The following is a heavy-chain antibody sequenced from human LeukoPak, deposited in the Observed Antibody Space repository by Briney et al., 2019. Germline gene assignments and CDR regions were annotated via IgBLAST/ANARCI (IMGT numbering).Heavy chain of an antibody. D-gene: IGHD6-19*01. V-gene: IGHV1-46*01. CDR2: INPSGGST. CDR1: GYTFTSYY. Sequence: VASVKVSCKASGYTFTSYYMHWVRQAPGQGLEWMGIINPSGGSTSYAQKFQGRVTMTRDMSTSTVYMELSSLRSEDTAVYYCAREDRGSGWYDGSGYFDYWGQGTLVTVSS. CDR3: AREDRGSGWYDGSGYFDY. J-gene: IGHJ4*02.